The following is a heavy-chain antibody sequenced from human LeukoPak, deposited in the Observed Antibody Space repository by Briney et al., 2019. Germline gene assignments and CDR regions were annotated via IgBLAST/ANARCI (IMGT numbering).Heavy chain of an antibody. J-gene: IGHJ4*02. CDR2: ISDSGGSA. D-gene: IGHD6-19*01. CDR3: ARRSGIAVAGAFDY. CDR1: GFTFNTYA. V-gene: IGHV3-23*01. Sequence: PGGSLRLSCAASGFTFNTYAMSWVRQAPGKGLEWVSAISDSGGSAYYADSVKGRFTISRDNSKNTLYLQMNSLRAEDTAVYYCARRSGIAVAGAFDYWGQGTLVTVSS.